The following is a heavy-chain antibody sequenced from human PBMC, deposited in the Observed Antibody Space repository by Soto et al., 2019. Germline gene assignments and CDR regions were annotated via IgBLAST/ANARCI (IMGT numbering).Heavy chain of an antibody. CDR3: ASLVPAAMLPDAYAFDI. CDR2: ISSSSSYI. CDR1: GFTFSSYS. J-gene: IGHJ3*02. V-gene: IGHV3-21*06. D-gene: IGHD2-2*01. Sequence: GGSLRLSCAASGFTFSSYSMNWVRQAPGKGLEWVSSISSSSSYIYYADSVKGRFTISRNNAKNSLYLQMNSLRAEETAVYYCASLVPAAMLPDAYAFDIWGQGTMVTVSS.